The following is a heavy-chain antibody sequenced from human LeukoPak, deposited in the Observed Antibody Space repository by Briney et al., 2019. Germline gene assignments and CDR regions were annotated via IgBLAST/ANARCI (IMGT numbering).Heavy chain of an antibody. CDR3: ARLGPYYDSSGYGGYNWFDP. CDR2: IIPIFGTA. Sequence: SVKVSCKASGYTFTGFYIHWVRQAPGQGLEWMGGIIPIFGTANYAQKFQGRVTITADESTSTAYMELSSLRSEDTAVYYCARLGPYYDSSGYGGYNWFDPWGQGTLVTVSS. CDR1: GYTFTGFY. J-gene: IGHJ5*02. D-gene: IGHD3-22*01. V-gene: IGHV1-69*13.